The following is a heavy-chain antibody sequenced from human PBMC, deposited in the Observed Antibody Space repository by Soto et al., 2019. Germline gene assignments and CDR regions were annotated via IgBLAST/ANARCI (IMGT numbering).Heavy chain of an antibody. J-gene: IGHJ4*02. CDR1: GGSFSGYY. CDR3: ARLRWEQPWVFDY. Sequence: QVQLQQWGAGLLKPSETLSLTCAVYGGSFSGYYWSWIRQPPVKGLEWIGEINHSVGTNYNPSLKSRVTISVDTSKNQFSLKLSSVTAADTAVFYCARLRWEQPWVFDYWGQGTLVTVSS. D-gene: IGHD1-26*01. CDR2: INHSVGT. V-gene: IGHV4-34*02.